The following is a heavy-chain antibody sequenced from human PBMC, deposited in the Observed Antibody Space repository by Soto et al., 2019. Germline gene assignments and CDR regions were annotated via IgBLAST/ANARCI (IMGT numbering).Heavy chain of an antibody. CDR2: IYHSGST. CDR3: AVVVVPAAIFSYYYGMDV. Sequence: SEALSRSCAVCGVSISSSTLWSWVRPPPGKGLEWIGEIYHSGSTSYNPSLKSRVTISVDKSKNQFSLKLSSVTAADTAVYYCAVVVVPAAIFSYYYGMDVWGQGTTVSVS. D-gene: IGHD2-2*02. CDR1: GVSISSSTL. V-gene: IGHV4-4*02. J-gene: IGHJ6*02.